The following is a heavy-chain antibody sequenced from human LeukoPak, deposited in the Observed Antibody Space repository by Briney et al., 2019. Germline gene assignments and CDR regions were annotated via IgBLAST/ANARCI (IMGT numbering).Heavy chain of an antibody. CDR2: INNDGSSA. CDR1: GFTFNNYW. CDR3: AKRSIFDY. J-gene: IGHJ4*02. Sequence: GGSLRLSCAASGFTFNNYWIHWVRQVPGKGLVWVSRINNDGSSASYVDSVKGRFTTSRDNAKNTLFLQMNSLRAEDTAVYYCAKRSIFDYWGQGTLVTVSS. V-gene: IGHV3-74*01.